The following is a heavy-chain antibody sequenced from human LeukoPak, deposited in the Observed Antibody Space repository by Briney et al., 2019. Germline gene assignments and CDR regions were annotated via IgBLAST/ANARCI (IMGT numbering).Heavy chain of an antibody. CDR3: AKEISSVAYYDSRAADYYGMDV. CDR2: ISWNSGSI. J-gene: IGHJ6*02. D-gene: IGHD3-22*01. V-gene: IGHV3-9*01. CDR1: GFTFDDYA. Sequence: GRSLRLSCAASGFTFDDYAMHWVRQAPGKGLEWVSGISWNSGSIDYADSVKGRFTISRDNAKNSLYLQMNGLRAEDTALYYCAKEISSVAYYDSRAADYYGMDVWGQGTTVTVSS.